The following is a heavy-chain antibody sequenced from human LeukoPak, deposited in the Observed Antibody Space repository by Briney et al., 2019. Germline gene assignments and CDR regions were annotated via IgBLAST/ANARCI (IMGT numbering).Heavy chain of an antibody. Sequence: SETLSLTCTVSGGSISSYYWTWIRQPPGKGLEWIGYIYYIGRTNYNPSLKSRVTISVDTSKNQFSLKLSSVTAADTAVYYCARADYGDYVTFDYWGQGTLVTVSS. D-gene: IGHD4-17*01. CDR2: IYYIGRT. J-gene: IGHJ4*02. CDR1: GGSISSYY. V-gene: IGHV4-59*01. CDR3: ARADYGDYVTFDY.